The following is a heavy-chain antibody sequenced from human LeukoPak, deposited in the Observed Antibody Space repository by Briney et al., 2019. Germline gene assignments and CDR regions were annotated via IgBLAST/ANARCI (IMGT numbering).Heavy chain of an antibody. V-gene: IGHV4-59*08. Sequence: SETLSLTCTVSGGSISSYYWSWIRQPPGKGLEWIGYIYYSGSTNYNPSLKSRVTISVDTSKNQFSLKLSSVTAADTAVYYCARHAEGADYSYFDYWGQGTLVTVSS. CDR2: IYYSGST. D-gene: IGHD1-26*01. J-gene: IGHJ4*02. CDR3: ARHAEGADYSYFDY. CDR1: GGSISSYY.